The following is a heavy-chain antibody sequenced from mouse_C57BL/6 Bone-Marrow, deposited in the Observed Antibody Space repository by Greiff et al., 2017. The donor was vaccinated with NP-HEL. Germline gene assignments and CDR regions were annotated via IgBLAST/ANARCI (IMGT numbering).Heavy chain of an antibody. J-gene: IGHJ4*01. CDR3: ARSYYPSGGAMDY. D-gene: IGHD1-1*01. CDR2: IYPRSGNT. Sequence: QVQLQQSGAELARPGASVKLSCKASGYTFTSYGISWVKQRTGQGLEWIGEIYPRSGNTYYNEKFKGKATLTADKSSSTAYMELRSLTSEDSAVYFCARSYYPSGGAMDYWGQGTAVTVSS. CDR1: GYTFTSYG. V-gene: IGHV1-81*01.